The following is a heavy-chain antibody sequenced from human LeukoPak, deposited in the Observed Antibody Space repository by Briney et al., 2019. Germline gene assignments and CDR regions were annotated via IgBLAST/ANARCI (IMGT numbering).Heavy chain of an antibody. D-gene: IGHD2-15*01. Sequence: ASVKVSCEASGYTFTSYGISWVRQALGQGLEWMGWISAYNGNTNYAQKLQGRVTMTTDTSTSTAYMELRSLRSDDTAVYYCARVRNIVVVVAAKSGLCDYWGQGTLVTVSS. CDR2: ISAYNGNT. CDR1: GYTFTSYG. J-gene: IGHJ4*02. V-gene: IGHV1-18*01. CDR3: ARVRNIVVVVAAKSGLCDY.